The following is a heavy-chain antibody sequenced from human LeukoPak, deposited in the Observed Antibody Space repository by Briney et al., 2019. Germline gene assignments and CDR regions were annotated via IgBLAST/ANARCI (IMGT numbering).Heavy chain of an antibody. D-gene: IGHD5-12*01. CDR2: ISGSGGYT. V-gene: IGHV3-23*01. CDR1: GFTFSSPA. CDR3: AQNWGATIYYAFAI. Sequence: PGGSLRDSCAPSGFTFSSPAISRVRQAPGKGLEWVSAISGSGGYTYYADSVKGRFTISRDNSKNTLYLQINSLRAEDTAVYYCAQNWGATIYYAFAIGAEGPMVSVSS. J-gene: IGHJ3*02.